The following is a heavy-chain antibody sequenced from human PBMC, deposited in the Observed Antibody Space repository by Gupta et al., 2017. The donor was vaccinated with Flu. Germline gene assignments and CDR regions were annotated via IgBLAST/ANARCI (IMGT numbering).Heavy chain of an antibody. D-gene: IGHD1-20*01. J-gene: IGHJ6*03. Sequence: QVQLMQSGAEVKSPGASVKDSCKGFGYTFTHHFIHWVRQAHGQGLEWMGRIDPNHRDTKVAQKFQGRVTLTMDTSISTAYMELSSLRSDDTAVYYCARDLAYNWTPYYMDVWGKWTTVTVSS. CDR2: IDPNHRDT. V-gene: IGHV1-2*06. CDR3: ARDLAYNWTPYYMDV. CDR1: GYTFTHHF.